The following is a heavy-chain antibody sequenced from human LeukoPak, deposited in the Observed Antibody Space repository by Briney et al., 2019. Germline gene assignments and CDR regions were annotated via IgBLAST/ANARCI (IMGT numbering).Heavy chain of an antibody. V-gene: IGHV4-59*01. J-gene: IGHJ4*02. CDR3: ARGFAYGDTGSFDY. Sequence: SETLSLTCTVSGGSISSYCWSWIRQPPGKGLEWIGHIYYSGSTTYNPSLKSRVSISVDTSKNQFSLKLSSVSAADTAVYYCARGFAYGDTGSFDYWGQGTLVTVSS. CDR2: IYYSGST. D-gene: IGHD4-17*01. CDR1: GGSISSYC.